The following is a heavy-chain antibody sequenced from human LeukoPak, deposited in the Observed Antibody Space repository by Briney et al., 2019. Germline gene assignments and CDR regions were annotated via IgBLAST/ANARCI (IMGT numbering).Heavy chain of an antibody. CDR3: ARGTYYYDSSGYQDAFDI. CDR2: INPNSYGT. J-gene: IGHJ3*02. D-gene: IGHD3-22*01. V-gene: IGHV1-2*02. Sequence: GASVKVSCKASGYTFTGYYMHWVRQAPGQGLEWMGWINPNSYGTNYAQKFQGRVTMTRDTSISTAYMELSRLRSDDTAVYYCARGTYYYDSSGYQDAFDIWGQGTMVTVSS. CDR1: GYTFTGYY.